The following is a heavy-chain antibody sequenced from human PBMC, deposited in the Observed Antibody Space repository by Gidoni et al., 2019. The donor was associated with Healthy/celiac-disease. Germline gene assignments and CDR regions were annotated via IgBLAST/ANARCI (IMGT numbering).Heavy chain of an antibody. CDR1: GGSISIGGYY. Sequence: QVQLQESGPGLVKPSQTLSLTCTVSGGSISIGGYYWSWIRQHPGKGLEWIGYIYYSGSTYYNPSLKSLVTISVDTSKNQFSLKLSSVTAADTAVYYCAREGTIYDSSVGAFDIWGQGTMVTVSS. CDR2: IYYSGST. V-gene: IGHV4-31*01. CDR3: AREGTIYDSSVGAFDI. D-gene: IGHD3-22*01. J-gene: IGHJ3*02.